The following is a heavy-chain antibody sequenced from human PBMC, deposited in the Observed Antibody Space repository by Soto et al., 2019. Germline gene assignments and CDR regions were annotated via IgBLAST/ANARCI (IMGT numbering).Heavy chain of an antibody. CDR1: GIVFSDC. CDR3: ARLPFPWGWFDP. Sequence: QVQLVESGGGLVKPGGSLRLSCAACGIVFSDCMSWVRQAPGKGLEWLSYISGSGRTIYSADSVKGRFTISRDNATNSLYLQMNNVRTEDTAVYYCARLPFPWGWFDPWGQGTLVTVSS. CDR2: ISGSGRTI. J-gene: IGHJ5*02. V-gene: IGHV3-11*01. D-gene: IGHD3-16*01.